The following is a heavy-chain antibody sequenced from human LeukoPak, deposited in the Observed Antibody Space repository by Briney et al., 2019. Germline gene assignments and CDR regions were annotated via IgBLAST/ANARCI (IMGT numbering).Heavy chain of an antibody. Sequence: ASVKVSCKASGGTFSSYAISWVRQAPGQGLEWMGGIIPIFGTANYAQKFQGRVTITTDESTSTAYMELSSLRSEDTAVYYCASPQRGSNNWNYFWGQGTLVTVSS. J-gene: IGHJ4*02. CDR2: IIPIFGTA. D-gene: IGHD1-7*01. CDR3: ASPQRGSNNWNYF. CDR1: GGTFSSYA. V-gene: IGHV1-69*05.